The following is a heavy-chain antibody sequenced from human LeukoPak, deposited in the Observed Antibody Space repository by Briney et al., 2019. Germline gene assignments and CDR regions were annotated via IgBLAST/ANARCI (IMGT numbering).Heavy chain of an antibody. J-gene: IGHJ4*02. V-gene: IGHV3-30-3*01. CDR2: ISYDGSNK. CDR3: ARATMVVAALDY. Sequence: GGSLRLSCAASGFTFSSYAMHWVRQAPGKGLEWVAVISYDGSNKYYADSVKGRFTISRDNSKNTLYLQMNSLRAEDTAVYYCARATMVVAALDYWGQGTLVTVSS. D-gene: IGHD2-15*01. CDR1: GFTFSSYA.